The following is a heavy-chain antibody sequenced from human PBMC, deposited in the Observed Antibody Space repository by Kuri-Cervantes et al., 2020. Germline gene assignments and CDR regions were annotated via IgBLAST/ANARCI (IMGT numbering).Heavy chain of an antibody. V-gene: IGHV4-39*07. Sequence: ESLKISCTVSGDSISSSSYYWGWIRQPPGKGLEWIGSIYYSGSTYYNPSLKSRVTISVDTSKNQFSLKLSSVTAADTAVYYCARGERWYFDLWGRGTPVTVSS. CDR3: ARGERWYFDL. CDR1: GDSISSSSYY. J-gene: IGHJ2*01. CDR2: IYYSGST. D-gene: IGHD1-1*01.